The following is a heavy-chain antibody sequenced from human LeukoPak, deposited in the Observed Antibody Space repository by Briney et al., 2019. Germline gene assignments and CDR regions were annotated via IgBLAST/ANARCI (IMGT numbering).Heavy chain of an antibody. CDR1: GGSISSSSYY. V-gene: IGHV4-39*07. CDR2: IYYSGST. D-gene: IGHD3-3*01. CDR3: VTSLTYYDFWSGYYSFDY. J-gene: IGHJ4*02. Sequence: SETLSLTCTVSGGSISSSSYYWGWIRQPPGKGLEWIGSIYYSGSTYYNPSLKSRVTISVDTSKNQFSLKLSSVTAADTAVYYCVTSLTYYDFWSGYYSFDYWGQGTLVTVSS.